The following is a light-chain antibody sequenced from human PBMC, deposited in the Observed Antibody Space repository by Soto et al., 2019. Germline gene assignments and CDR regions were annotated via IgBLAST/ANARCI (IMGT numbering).Light chain of an antibody. CDR3: SSYAGSNNYV. Sequence: QSVLTQPPSASGSPGQSVTISCTGTSSDVGAYNYVSWYQLHAGKAPKLIVYEVSKRPSDVPDRFSASKSGNTASLTVSGLQTEDEADYYCSSYAGSNNYVFGIGTKLTVL. V-gene: IGLV2-8*01. CDR1: SSDVGAYNY. CDR2: EVS. J-gene: IGLJ1*01.